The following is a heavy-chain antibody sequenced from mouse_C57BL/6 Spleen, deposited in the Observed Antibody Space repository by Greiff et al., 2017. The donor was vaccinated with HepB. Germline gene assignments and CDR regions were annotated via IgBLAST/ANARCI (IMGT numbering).Heavy chain of an antibody. CDR1: GFTFSDYG. CDR3: AILTAQANAMDY. D-gene: IGHD3-2*02. V-gene: IGHV5-17*01. J-gene: IGHJ4*01. Sequence: EVQRVESGGGLVKPGGSLKLSCAASGFTFSDYGMHWVRQAPEKGLEWVAYISSGSSTIYYADTVKGRFTISRDNAKNTLFLQMTSLRSEDTAMYYCAILTAQANAMDYWGQGTSVTVSS. CDR2: ISSGSSTI.